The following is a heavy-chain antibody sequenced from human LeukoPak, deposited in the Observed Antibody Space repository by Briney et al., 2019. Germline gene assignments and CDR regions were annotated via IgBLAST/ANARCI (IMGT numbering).Heavy chain of an antibody. CDR1: GGSISSYY. J-gene: IGHJ6*03. Sequence: PSETPSLTCTVSGGSISSYYWSWIRQPAGKGLEWIGRIYTSGSTNYNPSLKSRVTMSVDTSKNQFSLKLSSVTAADTAVYYCARAARTGNYYYYMDVWGKGTTVTISS. CDR2: IYTSGST. CDR3: ARAARTGNYYYYMDV. V-gene: IGHV4-4*07. D-gene: IGHD3-10*01.